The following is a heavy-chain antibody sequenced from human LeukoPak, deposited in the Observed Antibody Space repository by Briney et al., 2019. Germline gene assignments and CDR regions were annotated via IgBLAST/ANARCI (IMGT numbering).Heavy chain of an antibody. J-gene: IGHJ6*04. CDR3: AELGITMIGGI. CDR1: GFTFSSYE. CDR2: ISSSGSTI. D-gene: IGHD3-10*02. V-gene: IGHV3-48*03. Sequence: GGSLRLSCAASGFTFSSYEMNWVRQAPGKGLEWVSYISSSGSTIYYADSVKGRFTISRDDAKNSLYLQMNSLRAEDTAVYYCAELGITMIGGIWGKGTTVTISS.